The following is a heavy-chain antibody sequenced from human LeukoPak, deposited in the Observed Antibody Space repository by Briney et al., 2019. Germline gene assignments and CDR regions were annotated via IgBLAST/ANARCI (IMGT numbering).Heavy chain of an antibody. Sequence: QPGGSLRLSCAASGFTFRSYAMSWVRQAPGKGLEWVSSISGSGSSTYYADSVKGRFTISRDISMNTLYLQMNSLRAEDTAVYYCAKSRHTAPDYWGQGPWSPSPQ. V-gene: IGHV3-23*01. D-gene: IGHD5-18*01. J-gene: IGHJ4*02. CDR3: AKSRHTAPDY. CDR1: GFTFRSYA. CDR2: ISGSGSST.